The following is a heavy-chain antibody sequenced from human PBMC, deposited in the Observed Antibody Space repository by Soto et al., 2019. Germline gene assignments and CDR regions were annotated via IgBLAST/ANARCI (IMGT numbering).Heavy chain of an antibody. D-gene: IGHD5-12*01. Sequence: SVKVSCKASGGTFSSYAISWVRQAPGQGLEWRGGIIPIFGTANYAQKFQGRVTITADESTSAAYMELSSLRSEDTAVYYCARERLGGYSGWDVWGQGTTVTVSS. V-gene: IGHV1-69*13. CDR1: GGTFSSYA. CDR3: ARERLGGYSGWDV. CDR2: IIPIFGTA. J-gene: IGHJ6*02.